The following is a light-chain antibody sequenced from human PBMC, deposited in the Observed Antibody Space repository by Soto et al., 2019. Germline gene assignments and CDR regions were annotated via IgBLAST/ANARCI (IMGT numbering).Light chain of an antibody. J-gene: IGKJ5*01. CDR1: QSISSY. CDR2: AAS. V-gene: IGKV1-39*01. Sequence: DSPMTQSPASVSASVGDRVTITCRASQSISSYLNWYHQKPGKAPKLLIYAASSLQSGVPSRFSGSGSGTDFTFTISSLQPEDFATYYCQQSYSTSITFGQGTRLEIK. CDR3: QQSYSTSIT.